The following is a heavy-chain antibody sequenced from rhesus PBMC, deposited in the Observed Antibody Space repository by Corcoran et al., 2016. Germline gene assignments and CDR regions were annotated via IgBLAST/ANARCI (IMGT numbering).Heavy chain of an antibody. CDR3: ARRNYGNSWDY. CDR2: IYDSGGST. V-gene: IGHV4-93*02. CDR1: GGSLRRIHW. J-gene: IGHJ4*01. Sequence: QVQLQESGPGVVKPSETLSLTCAVSGGSLRRIHWWSWLRQSPGKGLEWIGGIYDSGGSTGYNPSLKSRVTISIDTSKNQFSLKLSSVTAADTAVYYCARRNYGNSWDYWGQGVLVTVSS. D-gene: IGHD4-35*01.